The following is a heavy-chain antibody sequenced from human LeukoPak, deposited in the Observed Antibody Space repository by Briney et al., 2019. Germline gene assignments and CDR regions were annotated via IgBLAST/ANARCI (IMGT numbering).Heavy chain of an antibody. V-gene: IGHV4-31*03. CDR1: GGSIHIGGCY. Sequence: PSETLSLTCTVSGGSIHIGGCYWSWIRQHPGKGLELVGYIYYTGSTYYNPSLKSRVTISIDASQNQFSLRLGSVTAADTAVYYCARILWSGSVYFDYWGQGTLVTVSS. CDR3: ARILWSGSVYFDY. CDR2: IYYTGST. D-gene: IGHD2-8*02. J-gene: IGHJ4*02.